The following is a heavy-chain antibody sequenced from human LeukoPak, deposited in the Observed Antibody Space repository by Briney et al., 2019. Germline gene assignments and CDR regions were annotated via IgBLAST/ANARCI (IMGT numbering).Heavy chain of an antibody. Sequence: GGSLRLSCAASGFTFSSYAMHWVRQAPGKGLEWVAVISYDGSNKYYADSVKGRFTISRDNSKNTLYLQMNSLRAEDSAVYYCAKGPLIEVAGTTWDYWGQGTLVTVSS. J-gene: IGHJ4*02. CDR2: ISYDGSNK. V-gene: IGHV3-30-3*01. CDR1: GFTFSSYA. CDR3: AKGPLIEVAGTTWDY. D-gene: IGHD6-19*01.